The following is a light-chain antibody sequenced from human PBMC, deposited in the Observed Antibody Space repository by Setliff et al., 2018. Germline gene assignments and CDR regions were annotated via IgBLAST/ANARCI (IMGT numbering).Light chain of an antibody. CDR1: SSDVGGYNS. Sequence: QSALTQPRSVSGSPGQSVTISCTGTSSDVGGYNSVSWYQQHPDKPPKLIIYDVSTRPSGVPDRFSGSKSGNTASLTISGLQAEDEADYYCCSYGGTLDVFGTGTKVTVL. V-gene: IGLV2-11*01. J-gene: IGLJ1*01. CDR2: DVS. CDR3: CSYGGTLDV.